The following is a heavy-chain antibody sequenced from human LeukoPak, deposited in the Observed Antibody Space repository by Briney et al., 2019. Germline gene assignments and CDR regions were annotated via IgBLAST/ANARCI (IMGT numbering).Heavy chain of an antibody. CDR3: ARGPPLYCSGGSCYFHY. Sequence: SETLSLTCAVSGGSISSGGYSWSWIRQPPGKGLEWIGYIYYSGSTYYNPSLKSRVTISVDTSKNQFSLKLSSVTAADTAVYYCARGPPLYCSGGSCYFHYWGQGTLVTVSS. D-gene: IGHD2-15*01. CDR2: IYYSGST. J-gene: IGHJ4*02. CDR1: GGSISSGGYS. V-gene: IGHV4-30-4*07.